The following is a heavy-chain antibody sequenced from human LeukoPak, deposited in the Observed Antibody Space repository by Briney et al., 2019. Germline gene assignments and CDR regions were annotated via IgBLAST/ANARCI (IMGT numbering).Heavy chain of an antibody. D-gene: IGHD2-21*01. CDR1: GASISSGAYY. Sequence: PSETLSLTCTVSGASISSGAYYWSWLRQPPGKGLEWIGYIYHSGSTYYNPSLKSRVTISVDRSKNQFSLKLSSVTAADTAVYYCARSPRIPHQEFQHWGQGTLVTVSS. J-gene: IGHJ1*01. V-gene: IGHV4-30-2*01. CDR3: ARSPRIPHQEFQH. CDR2: IYHSGST.